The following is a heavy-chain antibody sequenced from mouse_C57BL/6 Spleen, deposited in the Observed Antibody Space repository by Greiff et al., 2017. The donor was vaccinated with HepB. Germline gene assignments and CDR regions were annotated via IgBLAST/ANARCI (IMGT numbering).Heavy chain of an antibody. CDR1: GFTFSSYA. Sequence: EVKVEESGGGLVKPGGSLKLSCAASGFTFSSYAMSWVRQTPEKRLEWVATISDGGSYTYYPDNVKGRFTISRDNAKNNLYLQMSHLKSEDTAMYYCARAVYYYASSYWYFDVWGTGTTVTVSS. CDR2: ISDGGSYT. D-gene: IGHD1-1*01. CDR3: ARAVYYYASSYWYFDV. V-gene: IGHV5-4*03. J-gene: IGHJ1*03.